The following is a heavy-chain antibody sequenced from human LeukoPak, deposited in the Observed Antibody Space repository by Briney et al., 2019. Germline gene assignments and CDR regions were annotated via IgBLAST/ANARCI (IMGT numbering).Heavy chain of an antibody. V-gene: IGHV4-59*01. Sequence: SXTLXXXCTVSGGSINSYYWSWIRQPPGKGLEWIGYIYYSGSTNYNPSLKSRVTISVDTSKNQFSLRLRSVTAADTAVYYVAXXXXYMTEDYFDYWGQGTLITVSS. CDR1: GGSINSYY. CDR3: AXXXXYMTEDYFDY. J-gene: IGHJ4*02. D-gene: IGHD1-14*01. CDR2: IYYSGST.